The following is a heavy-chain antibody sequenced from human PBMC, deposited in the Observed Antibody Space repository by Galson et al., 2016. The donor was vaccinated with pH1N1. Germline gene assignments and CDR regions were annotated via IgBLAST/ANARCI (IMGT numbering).Heavy chain of an antibody. Sequence: SETLSLTCTVSGGSISIYDWSWIRQPPGKGLEWIGYISYSGSTNYNPSLKSRVTISVDTSKNQFSLKLSSVTAADTAVYYCATSSYGDYVGWFDPWGQGTLVTVSS. J-gene: IGHJ5*02. CDR2: ISYSGST. D-gene: IGHD4-17*01. CDR3: ATSSYGDYVGWFDP. V-gene: IGHV4-59*01. CDR1: GGSISIYD.